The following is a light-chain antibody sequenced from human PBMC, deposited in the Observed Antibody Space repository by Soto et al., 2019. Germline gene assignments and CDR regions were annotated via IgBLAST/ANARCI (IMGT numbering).Light chain of an antibody. V-gene: IGKV1-27*01. Sequence: DVQMTQSPSSLSASVGDRVTITCRASRDISSSLAWYQQKPGKVPKLLIYAASTLHAGVQSRFSGSGSGTFFTLTINRLQPEDVATYYWQKYNSAPNTFGRGTRLEIQ. CDR3: QKYNSAPNT. CDR1: RDISSS. CDR2: AAS. J-gene: IGKJ2*01.